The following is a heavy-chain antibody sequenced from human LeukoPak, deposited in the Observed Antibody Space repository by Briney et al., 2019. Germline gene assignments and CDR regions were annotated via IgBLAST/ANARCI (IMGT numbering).Heavy chain of an antibody. J-gene: IGHJ4*02. V-gene: IGHV3-7*05. D-gene: IGHD6-13*01. CDR2: IKQDGSEK. Sequence: PGGSLRLSCAAAGFIFSSYWMSWVRQAPGKGLEWVANIKQDGSEKYYVDSVKGRFTISRDNAKNSLYLQKNSLRAEDTAVYYCAREAAAAHPDFWGQGTLVVVSA. CDR1: GFIFSSYW. CDR3: AREAAAAHPDF.